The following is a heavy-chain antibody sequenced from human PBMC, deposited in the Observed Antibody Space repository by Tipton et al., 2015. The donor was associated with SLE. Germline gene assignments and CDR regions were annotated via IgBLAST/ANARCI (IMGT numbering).Heavy chain of an antibody. CDR2: IYYGGST. V-gene: IGHV4-59*12. CDR3: ARGRVSSTYYRLVNLDF. CDR1: GGSINAYY. Sequence: TLSLTCTVSGGSINAYYWTWIRQPPGKGLEWIGAIYYGGSTYYSPSLKSRVTMSVDTSTNQFSLRLISVTAADTAVYYCARGRVSSTYYRLVNLDFWGQGTLVTVSS. J-gene: IGHJ4*02. D-gene: IGHD3-22*01.